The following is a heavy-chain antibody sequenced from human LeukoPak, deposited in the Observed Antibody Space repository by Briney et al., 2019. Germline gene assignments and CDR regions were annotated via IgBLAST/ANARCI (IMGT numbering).Heavy chain of an antibody. V-gene: IGHV4-34*01. D-gene: IGHD2-2*02. CDR1: GGSISPYY. Sequence: PSETLSPTCTVSGGSISPYYWSWIRQPPGKGLEWIGEISHSGATRYNPSLKRRVSISVDTSKKQFSLNLSSVTAADTAVYYCARTNEYRLLHHFYYMDVWGKGTTVTISS. J-gene: IGHJ6*03. CDR2: ISHSGAT. CDR3: ARTNEYRLLHHFYYMDV.